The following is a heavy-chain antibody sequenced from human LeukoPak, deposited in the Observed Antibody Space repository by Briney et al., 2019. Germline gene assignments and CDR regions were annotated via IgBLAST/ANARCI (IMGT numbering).Heavy chain of an antibody. Sequence: SETLSLTCTVSGDSISSSFYWCWIRQTPGKGLEWVGSMYYSGTTYYNPSFESRVTISVAPSKNQFSLRLTSVTAADTAIYHCARHAVSGTYRPPFAYWGQGSLVTVSS. CDR2: MYYSGTT. CDR3: ARHAVSGTYRPPFAY. D-gene: IGHD3-10*01. CDR1: GDSISSSFY. V-gene: IGHV4-39*01. J-gene: IGHJ4*02.